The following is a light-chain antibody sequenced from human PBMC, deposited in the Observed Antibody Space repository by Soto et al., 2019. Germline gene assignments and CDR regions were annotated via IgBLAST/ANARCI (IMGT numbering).Light chain of an antibody. Sequence: QSALTQPASVSGSPGQPITISCTGTSSDVGGYNYVSWYQQYPGKAPKLMIYEVSNRPSGVSNRFSGSKSGNTASLTISGLQAEDEADYYCSSYTSSSHVIFSGGTKLTVL. J-gene: IGLJ2*01. CDR1: SSDVGGYNY. CDR3: SSYTSSSHVI. CDR2: EVS. V-gene: IGLV2-14*01.